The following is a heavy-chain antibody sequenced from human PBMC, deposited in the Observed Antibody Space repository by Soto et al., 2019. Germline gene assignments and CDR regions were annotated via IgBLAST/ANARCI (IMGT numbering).Heavy chain of an antibody. J-gene: IGHJ1*01. D-gene: IGHD2-15*01. CDR1: GGSISSGGYY. CDR3: ARRGPATRAYFQH. Sequence: SETLSLTCTVSGGSISSGGYYWSWIRQHPGKGLEWIGYIYYSGSTYYNPSLKSRVTISVDTSKNQFSLKLSSVTAADTAVYYCARRGPATRAYFQHWGQGTLVTVSS. CDR2: IYYSGST. V-gene: IGHV4-31*03.